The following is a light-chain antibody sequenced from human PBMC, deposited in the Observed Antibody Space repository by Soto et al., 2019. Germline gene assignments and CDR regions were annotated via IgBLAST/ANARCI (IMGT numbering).Light chain of an antibody. V-gene: IGKV3-15*01. Sequence: EIVMTQSPATLSVSPGERATLSCRASRNINRKLAWYQQKPGQAPRLLISGASTRATGIPARFSGSGSGTEFALTIGSLQSEDFAVYYCQQYYDYPPLIFSGGTKVEIK. CDR1: RNINRK. CDR3: QQYYDYPPLI. J-gene: IGKJ4*01. CDR2: GAS.